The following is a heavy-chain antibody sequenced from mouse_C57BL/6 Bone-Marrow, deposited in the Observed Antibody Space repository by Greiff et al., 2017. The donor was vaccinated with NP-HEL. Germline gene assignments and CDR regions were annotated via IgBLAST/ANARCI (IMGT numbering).Heavy chain of an antibody. D-gene: IGHD1-1*01. Sequence: QVQLQQSGAELARPGASVKLSCKASGYTFTSYGISWVKQRTGQGLEWIGEIYPRSGNTYYNEKFKGKATLTADKSSSTAYMELRSLTSEDSAVYVCARYTTVVARDYWGQGTTLTVSS. CDR2: IYPRSGNT. CDR1: GYTFTSYG. CDR3: ARYTTVVARDY. J-gene: IGHJ2*01. V-gene: IGHV1-81*01.